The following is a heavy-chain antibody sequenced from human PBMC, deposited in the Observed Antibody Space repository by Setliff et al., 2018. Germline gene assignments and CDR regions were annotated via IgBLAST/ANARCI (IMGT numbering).Heavy chain of an antibody. CDR2: ISPYYGST. Sequence: ASVKVSCKTSGYAFTVFGISWVRQAPGQGLEWMGWISPYYGSTDYAQKFQGRVTMTTDTSTNTAFMELRSLRSDDTAVYYCTRGPKDFVVPPTANIFDYWGQGTVVTVSS. V-gene: IGHV1-18*01. CDR1: GYAFTVFG. J-gene: IGHJ4*02. CDR3: TRGPKDFVVPPTANIFDY. D-gene: IGHD2-2*01.